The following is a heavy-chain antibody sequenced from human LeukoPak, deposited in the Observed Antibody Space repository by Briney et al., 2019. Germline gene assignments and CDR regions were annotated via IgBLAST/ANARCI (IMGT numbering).Heavy chain of an antibody. CDR3: ARFLSGSYLFDY. J-gene: IGHJ4*02. CDR1: GGTFSSYA. V-gene: IGHV1-69*13. CDR2: IIPIFGTA. D-gene: IGHD1-26*01. Sequence: SVKVSFKASGGTFSSYAISWVRQAPGQGLEWMGGIIPIFGTANYAQKFQGRVTITADESTSTAYMELSSLRSEDTAVYYCARFLSGSYLFDYWGQGTLVTVSS.